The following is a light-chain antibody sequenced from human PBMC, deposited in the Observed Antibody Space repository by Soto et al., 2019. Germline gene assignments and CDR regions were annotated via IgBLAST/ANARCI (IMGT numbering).Light chain of an antibody. J-gene: IGKJ1*01. V-gene: IGKV1-39*01. Sequence: IQLTQSPSSLSASVGDRVTMNCRASQSISISLNWYQQKPGKAPNLLIYSASSLQSGVPSRFSSSGSRTDITLTISRLPPEDVATYYRQQSYSTRCTFGQGTNLDIK. CDR1: QSISIS. CDR3: QQSYSTRCT. CDR2: SAS.